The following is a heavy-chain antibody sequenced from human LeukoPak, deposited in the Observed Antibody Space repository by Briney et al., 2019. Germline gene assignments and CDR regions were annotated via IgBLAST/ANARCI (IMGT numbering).Heavy chain of an antibody. J-gene: IGHJ3*02. V-gene: IGHV3-66*01. D-gene: IGHD6-13*01. CDR2: IYSCGST. CDR1: GFTVSSNY. Sequence: GGSLRLSCAASGFTVSSNYMSWVRQAPGRGLEWVSVIYSCGSTYYADSVKGRFTISRDNSKNTLYLQMNSLRAEDTAVYYCSSPAALDAFDIWGQGTMVTVSS. CDR3: SSPAALDAFDI.